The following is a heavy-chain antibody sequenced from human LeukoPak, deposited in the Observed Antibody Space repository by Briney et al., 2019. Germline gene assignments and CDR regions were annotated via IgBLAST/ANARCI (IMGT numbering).Heavy chain of an antibody. CDR1: GYFFTSYW. J-gene: IGHJ5*02. V-gene: IGHV5-51*01. Sequence: GESLKISCKGSGYFFTSYWIGWVRQMPGKGLEWMGIIYPGDSDTRYSPSFQGQVTISADKSISTAYLQWSSLKASDTAMYYCARISMIRGAIRWFDPWGQGTLVTVSS. D-gene: IGHD3-10*01. CDR2: IYPGDSDT. CDR3: ARISMIRGAIRWFDP.